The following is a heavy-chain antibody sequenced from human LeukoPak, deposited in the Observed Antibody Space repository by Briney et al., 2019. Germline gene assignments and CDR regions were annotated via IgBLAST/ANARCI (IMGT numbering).Heavy chain of an antibody. CDR3: ARDPGYCSSTSCYKGHFDY. D-gene: IGHD2-2*02. CDR1: GYTFTSYY. V-gene: IGHV1-46*01. CDR2: IDPSGGST. Sequence: ASVKVSCKASGYTFTSYYMHWVRQAPGQGLEWMGIIDPSGGSTSYAQKFQGRVTMTRDTSTSTVYMELSSVRSEDTAVYYCARDPGYCSSTSCYKGHFDYWGQGTLVTVSS. J-gene: IGHJ4*02.